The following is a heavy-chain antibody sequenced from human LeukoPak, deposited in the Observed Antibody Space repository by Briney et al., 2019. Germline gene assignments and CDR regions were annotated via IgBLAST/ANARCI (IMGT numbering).Heavy chain of an antibody. V-gene: IGHV4-59*01. CDR3: ARVPLLTTVTSDWYFEL. Sequence: SETLSLTCTVSGGSISSYYWSWIRQPPGGGLEWIGYSSYTGNTNYNPSLMSRVTISVDTSKNRFSLTLSSVTAADTATYYCARVPLLTTVTSDWYFELWGRGTLAIVSS. J-gene: IGHJ2*01. D-gene: IGHD4-17*01. CDR1: GGSISSYY. CDR2: SSYTGNT.